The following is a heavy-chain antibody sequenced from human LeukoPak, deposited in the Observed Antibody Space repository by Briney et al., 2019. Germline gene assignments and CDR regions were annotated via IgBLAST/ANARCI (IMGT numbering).Heavy chain of an antibody. CDR3: ARGVEMATINWFDP. CDR1: GFTFSSYA. D-gene: IGHD5-24*01. J-gene: IGHJ5*02. CDR2: ISYDGSNK. Sequence: GGSLRLSCAASGFTFSSYAMHWVRQAPGKGLEWVAVISYDGSNKYYADSVKGRFTISRDNSKNTLYLQMNSLRSEDTAVYYCARGVEMATINWFDPWGQGTLVTVSS. V-gene: IGHV3-30-3*01.